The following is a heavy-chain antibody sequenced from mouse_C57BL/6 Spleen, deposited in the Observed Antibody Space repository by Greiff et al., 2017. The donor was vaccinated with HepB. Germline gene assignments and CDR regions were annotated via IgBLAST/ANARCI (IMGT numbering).Heavy chain of an antibody. CDR1: GYTFTSYW. V-gene: IGHV1-50*01. D-gene: IGHD1-1*01. CDR2: IDPSDSYT. J-gene: IGHJ3*01. Sequence: VQLQQPGAELVKPGASVKLSCKASGYTFTSYWMQWVKQRPGQGLEWIGEIDPSDSYTNYNQKFKGKATLTVDTSSSTAYMQLSSLTSEDSAVYYCARDYYGSSDRFADWGQGTLVTVSA. CDR3: ARDYYGSSDRFAD.